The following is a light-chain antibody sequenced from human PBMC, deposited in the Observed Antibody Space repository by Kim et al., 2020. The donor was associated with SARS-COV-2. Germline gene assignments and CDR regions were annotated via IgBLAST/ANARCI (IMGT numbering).Light chain of an antibody. V-gene: IGKV3-15*01. J-gene: IGKJ5*01. CDR1: QSIYTT. CDR3: QQYHNWPPIT. CDR2: GAS. Sequence: SLGDRATLSCRASQSIYTTLAWYQQKPGQAPRLLIYGASIRATGIPARFSGSGSGTEFTLTISSLQSEDFAVYYCQQYHNWPPITFGQGTRLEIK.